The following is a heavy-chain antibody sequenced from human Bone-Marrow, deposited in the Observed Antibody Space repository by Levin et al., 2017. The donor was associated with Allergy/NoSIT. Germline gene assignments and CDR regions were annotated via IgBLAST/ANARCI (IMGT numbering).Heavy chain of an antibody. J-gene: IGHJ4*02. V-gene: IGHV3-64D*06. CDR3: VKDFGNDYGDSRLWD. CDR1: GFTFSRYA. Sequence: HAGGSLRLSCSGSGFTFSRYAMYWVRQAPGKGLEYVAVISSNGGSTHYTDSVKGRFTISRDNSANTLYLQMTRLRPEDTAMYYCVKDFGNDYGDSRLWDWGQGTLVTVSS. D-gene: IGHD4-17*01. CDR2: ISSNGGST.